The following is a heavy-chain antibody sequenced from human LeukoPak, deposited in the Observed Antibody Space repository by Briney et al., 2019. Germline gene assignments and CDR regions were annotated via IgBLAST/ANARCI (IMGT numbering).Heavy chain of an antibody. V-gene: IGHV3-23*01. CDR1: GFTFSSYA. J-gene: IGHJ4*02. CDR2: ISGTGGST. CDR3: AKGLLDLDY. Sequence: PAGSLRLSCAASGFTFSSYAMSWVRQAPGKGLEWVSAISGTGGSTYYADSVKVRFSISRDNSKKTLYLEMNSLRAEDTAVYYCAKGLLDLDYWGQGTLVTVSS. D-gene: IGHD1-1*01.